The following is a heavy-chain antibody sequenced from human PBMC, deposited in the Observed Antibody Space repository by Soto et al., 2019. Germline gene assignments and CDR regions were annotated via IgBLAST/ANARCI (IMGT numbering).Heavy chain of an antibody. CDR2: INPNSGGT. J-gene: IGHJ4*02. CDR1: GYTFTGYY. CDR3: ARDMGKDHFDY. Sequence: ASVKVSCKASGYTFTGYYMHCVRQAPGQGLEWMGWINPNSGGTNYAQKFQGWVTMTRDTSISTAYMELSRLRSDDTAVYYCARDMGKDHFDYWGQGTLVTVSS. D-gene: IGHD1-26*01. V-gene: IGHV1-2*04.